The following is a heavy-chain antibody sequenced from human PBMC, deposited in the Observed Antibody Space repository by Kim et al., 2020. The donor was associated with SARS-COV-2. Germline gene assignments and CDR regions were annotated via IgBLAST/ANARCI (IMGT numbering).Heavy chain of an antibody. V-gene: IGHV2-70*11. CDR3: ARNARWGTGSNYYYYYYMDV. D-gene: IGHD3-16*01. J-gene: IGHJ6*03. Sequence: SGPTLVNPTQTLTLTCTFSGFSLSTSGMCVSWIRQPPGKALEWLARIDWDDDKYYSTSLKTRLTISKDTSKNQVVLTMTNMDPVDTATYYCARNARWGTGSNYYYYYYMDVWGKGTTVTVSS. CDR1: GFSLSTSGMC. CDR2: IDWDDDK.